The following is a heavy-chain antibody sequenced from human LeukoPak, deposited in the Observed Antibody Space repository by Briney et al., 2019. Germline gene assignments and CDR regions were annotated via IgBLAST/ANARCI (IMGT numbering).Heavy chain of an antibody. CDR3: ARGPIAARPKAQKNYYGMDV. CDR1: GYTFTSYY. D-gene: IGHD6-6*01. CDR2: INPSGGST. V-gene: IGHV1-46*01. J-gene: IGHJ6*02. Sequence: GASVKVSCKASGYTFTSYYMHWVRQAPGQGLAWMGIINPSGGSTSYAQKFQGRVTMTRDTSTSTVYMELSSLRSQDTALYYCARGPIAARPKAQKNYYGMDVWGQGTTVTVSS.